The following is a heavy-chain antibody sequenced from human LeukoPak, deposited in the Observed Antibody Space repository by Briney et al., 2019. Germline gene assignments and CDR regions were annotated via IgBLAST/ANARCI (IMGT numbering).Heavy chain of an antibody. CDR1: GFLFSDSY. D-gene: IGHD3-10*02. Sequence: PGGSLRLSCAASGFLFSDSYMTWIRQAPGKGLELLTYISGSSSDVNYIDSVRGRFTISRDNAKNSLYLHMNSLTVEDTAVYYCADLGITMIGGVWGKGTTVTISS. V-gene: IGHV3-11*04. CDR2: ISGSSSDV. J-gene: IGHJ6*04. CDR3: ADLGITMIGGV.